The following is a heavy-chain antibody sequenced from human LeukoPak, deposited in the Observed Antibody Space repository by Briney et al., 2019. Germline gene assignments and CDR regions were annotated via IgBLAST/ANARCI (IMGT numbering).Heavy chain of an antibody. D-gene: IGHD1-26*01. V-gene: IGHV3-21*06. CDR2: ISSSSSYI. CDR1: GFTFSSYS. Sequence: GGSLRLSCAASGFTFSSYSMNWVRQAPGKGLEWVSSISSSSSYIYYADSVKGRFTISRDNAKNSLYLQMNSLRAEDTAVYYCARGSEWELLSCDYWGQGTLVTVSS. J-gene: IGHJ4*02. CDR3: ARGSEWELLSCDY.